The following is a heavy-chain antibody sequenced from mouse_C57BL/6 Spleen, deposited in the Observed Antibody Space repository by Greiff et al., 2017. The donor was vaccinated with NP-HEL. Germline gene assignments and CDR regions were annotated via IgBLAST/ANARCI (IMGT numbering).Heavy chain of an antibody. CDR2: INPSTGGN. CDR1: GYSFTGYY. CDR3: TRQDYGSLYYYSMDY. D-gene: IGHD1-1*01. V-gene: IGHV1-42*01. J-gene: IGHJ4*01. Sequence: EVQLQQSGPELVKPGASVKISCKASGYSFTGYYMNWVKQSPEKSLEWIGEINPSTGGNTYNQQLKAKATLTVDKSSSTAYMQLKSLTSEYSSVYYCTRQDYGSLYYYSMDYWGQGTSVTVSS.